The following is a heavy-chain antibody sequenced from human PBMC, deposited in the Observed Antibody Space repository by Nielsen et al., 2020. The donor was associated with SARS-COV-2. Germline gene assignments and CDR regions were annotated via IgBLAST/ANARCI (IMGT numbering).Heavy chain of an antibody. CDR1: GFSFSSYA. CDR2: ISYDGSSK. CDR3: ARGGETLGMAAAAHLADN. Sequence: GESLKISCAASGFSFSSYAMHWVRQAPGKGLEWVAVISYDGSSKSYADSVKGRFTISRDTAKNSLYLQMSSLRADDTAVYYCARGGETLGMAAAAHLADNWGQGTLVTVSS. D-gene: IGHD2-15*01. J-gene: IGHJ4*02. V-gene: IGHV3-30*14.